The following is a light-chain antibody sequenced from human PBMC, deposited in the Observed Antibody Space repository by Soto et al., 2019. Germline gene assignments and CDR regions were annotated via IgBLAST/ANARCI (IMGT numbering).Light chain of an antibody. CDR1: QSISGW. Sequence: DIQMTQSPSSLSASVGDRVTITCRASQSISGWLAWYQQKQGKAPKLLIYDASSLESGVPSRFSGSGSGTELTITISSLQPDDFETYYCQQYNSYSWTFGQGTKVDIK. CDR2: DAS. J-gene: IGKJ1*01. V-gene: IGKV1-5*01. CDR3: QQYNSYSWT.